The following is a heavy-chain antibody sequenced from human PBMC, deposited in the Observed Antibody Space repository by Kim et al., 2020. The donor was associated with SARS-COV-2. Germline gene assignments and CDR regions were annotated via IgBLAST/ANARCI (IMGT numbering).Heavy chain of an antibody. CDR1: GGSISSSSYY. D-gene: IGHD3-10*01. CDR2: IYYSGST. Sequence: SETLSLTCTVSGGSISSSSYYWGWIRQPPGKGLEWIGSIYYSGSTYYNPSLKSRVTISVDTSKNQFSLKLSSVTAADTAVYYCARRTTYYYGSGIVYWGQGTLVTVSS. J-gene: IGHJ4*02. CDR3: ARRTTYYYGSGIVY. V-gene: IGHV4-39*01.